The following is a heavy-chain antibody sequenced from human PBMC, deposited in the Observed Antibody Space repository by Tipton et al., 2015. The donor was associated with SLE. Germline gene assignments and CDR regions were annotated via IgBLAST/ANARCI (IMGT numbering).Heavy chain of an antibody. D-gene: IGHD1-14*01. CDR1: NGSISRSSYY. CDR3: AGRRPGSRDALDI. CDR2: IYYSGSTT. J-gene: IGHJ3*02. V-gene: IGHV4-39*01. Sequence: TLSLTCSVSNGSISRSSYYWGWIRQPPGKGLEWIASIYYSGSTTYYNPSLKSRVTISVDTSNNQFSLLLTSVSAPDTAVYYCAGRRPGSRDALDIGGQGTMVTASS.